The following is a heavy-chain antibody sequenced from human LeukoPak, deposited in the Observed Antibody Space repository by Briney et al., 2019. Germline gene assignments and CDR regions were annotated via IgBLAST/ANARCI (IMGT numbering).Heavy chain of an antibody. CDR1: GYTFTSYD. D-gene: IGHD6-19*01. Sequence: ASVKVSCKASGYTFTSYDINWVRQATGQGLEWMRWMNPNSGNTGYAQKFQGRVTMTRDTSISTAYMELSSLRSEDTAVYYCARTSSGWYGGSFDPWGQGTLVTVSS. V-gene: IGHV1-8*01. CDR2: MNPNSGNT. J-gene: IGHJ5*02. CDR3: ARTSSGWYGGSFDP.